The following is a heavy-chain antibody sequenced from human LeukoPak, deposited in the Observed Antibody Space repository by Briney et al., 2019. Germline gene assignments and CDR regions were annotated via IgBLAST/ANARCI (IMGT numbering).Heavy chain of an antibody. D-gene: IGHD2-2*01. V-gene: IGHV3-64*01. J-gene: IGHJ4*02. CDR2: ISSNGGST. CDR1: GFTFSSYA. CDR3: AREGLYCSSTSCYSPFDY. Sequence: QSGGSLRLSCAASGFTFSSYAMHWVRQAPGKGLEYVSAISSNGGSTYYANSVKGRFTISRDNSKNTLYLQMGSLRAEDMAVYYCAREGLYCSSTSCYSPFDYWGQGTLVTVSS.